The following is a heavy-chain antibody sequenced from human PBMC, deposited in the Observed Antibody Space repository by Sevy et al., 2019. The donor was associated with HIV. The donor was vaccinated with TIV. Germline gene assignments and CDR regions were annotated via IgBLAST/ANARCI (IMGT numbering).Heavy chain of an antibody. CDR3: ARVDTIFGVVTPDAFDI. CDR2: IYYSGST. CDR1: GGSISSGGYY. D-gene: IGHD3-3*01. V-gene: IGHV4-31*03. J-gene: IGHJ3*02. Sequence: SETLSLTCTVSGGSISSGGYYWSWIRQHPGKGLEWIGYIYYSGSTYYNPSLKSRVTISVDTSKNQFSLKLSSVTAADTAVYYCARVDTIFGVVTPDAFDIWGQGTMVTVSS.